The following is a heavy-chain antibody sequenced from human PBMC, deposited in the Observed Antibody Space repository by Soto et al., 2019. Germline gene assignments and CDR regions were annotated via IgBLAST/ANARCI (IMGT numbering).Heavy chain of an antibody. J-gene: IGHJ4*02. D-gene: IGHD3-16*01. CDR1: GVSISSGGYS. Sequence: PSETLSLTCAVSGVSISSGGYSWNRIRPRTGQGLVWIAYINHGGTNYYNPSLRSRVTISVNTSKNQLSLLLTAVTDADTAVYYGARGGYGGGYFDYWGQGTLVTVSS. CDR2: INHGGTN. V-gene: IGHV4-30-2*01. CDR3: ARGGYGGGYFDY.